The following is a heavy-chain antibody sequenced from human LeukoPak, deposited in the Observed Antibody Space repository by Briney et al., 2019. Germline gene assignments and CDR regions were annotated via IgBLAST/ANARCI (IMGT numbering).Heavy chain of an antibody. Sequence: ASVKVSCKASGYTFTNSYIHWVRHAPGQGLEWMGSINPTSGGTNNAQDFQARGTLTRDTSISTTYMELGGLRSDDTAVYYCARSRNNDLWGQGTLVTVAS. J-gene: IGHJ5*02. CDR3: ARSRNNDL. V-gene: IGHV1-2*02. CDR2: INPTSGGT. CDR1: GYTFTNSY. D-gene: IGHD1-14*01.